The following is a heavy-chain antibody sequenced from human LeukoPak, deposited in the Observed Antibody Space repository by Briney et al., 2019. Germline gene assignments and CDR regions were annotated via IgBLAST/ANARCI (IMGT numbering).Heavy chain of an antibody. J-gene: IGHJ4*02. CDR3: ARAVDNYGGFDY. D-gene: IGHD4-11*01. V-gene: IGHV4-61*02. CDR2: ISTSGST. Sequence: SETLSLTXTVSSGSISSGSSYWSCIRQPAGKGLEWIGRISTSGSTNYNPSLKSRVTISVDTSKNHFSLRLSSVTAADTAVYYRARAVDNYGGFDYWGQGTLVTVSS. CDR1: SGSISSGSSY.